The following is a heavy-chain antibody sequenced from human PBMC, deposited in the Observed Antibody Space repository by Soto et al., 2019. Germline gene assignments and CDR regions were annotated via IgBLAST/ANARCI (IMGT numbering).Heavy chain of an antibody. CDR1: GFTFSNAW. J-gene: IGHJ6*02. CDR3: TTERPKLSTFGAMGVRIAAAGTDPLHSYYYYYGMDV. V-gene: IGHV3-15*07. CDR2: IKSKTDGGTT. Sequence: EVQLVESGGGLVKPGGSLRLSCAASGFTFSNAWMNWVRQAPGKGLEWVGRIKSKTDGGTTDYAAPVKGRFTISRDDSKNTLYLQMNSLKTEDTAVYYCTTERPKLSTFGAMGVRIAAAGTDPLHSYYYYYGMDVWGQGTTVTVSS. D-gene: IGHD6-13*01.